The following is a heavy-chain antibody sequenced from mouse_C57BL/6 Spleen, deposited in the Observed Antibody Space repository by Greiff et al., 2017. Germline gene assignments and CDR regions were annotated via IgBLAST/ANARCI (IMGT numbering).Heavy chain of an antibody. J-gene: IGHJ4*01. CDR1: GYTFTSYW. CDR2: IYPGSGST. Sequence: QVQLQQSGAELVKPGASVKMSCKASGYTFTSYWITWVKQRPGQGLEWIGDIYPGSGSTNYNEKFKSKATLTVDTSSSTAYMQLSSLTSEDSAVYYCARVTTVVATRGYYAMDYWGQGTSVTVSS. V-gene: IGHV1-55*01. CDR3: ARVTTVVATRGYYAMDY. D-gene: IGHD1-1*01.